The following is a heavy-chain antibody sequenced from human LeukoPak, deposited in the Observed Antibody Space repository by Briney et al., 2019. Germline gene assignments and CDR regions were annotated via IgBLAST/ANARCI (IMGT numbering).Heavy chain of an antibody. Sequence: GGSLRLSCAASEFTFSTYWMTWVRQAPGKGLEWVGNLKQDGSEIYYLDSVKGRFTISRDNAKKSLYLQMNSLRAEDTAVYYCATIEAVRFEYWGQGTLVTVSS. CDR3: ATIEAVRFEY. CDR2: LKQDGSEI. D-gene: IGHD6-25*01. CDR1: EFTFSTYW. V-gene: IGHV3-7*01. J-gene: IGHJ4*02.